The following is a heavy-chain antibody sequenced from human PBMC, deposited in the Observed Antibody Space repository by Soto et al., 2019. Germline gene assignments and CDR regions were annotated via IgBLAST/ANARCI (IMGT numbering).Heavy chain of an antibody. Sequence: SETLSLTCTVSGGSLSSYYWSWIRQPPGKGLEWIGYISYSGSTNYNPSLKSRVTISVDTSKNQFSLKLSSVTAADTAVYYCAREGYSSGYYYYYAMDVWGQGTTVTVSS. CDR3: AREGYSSGYYYYYAMDV. CDR1: GGSLSSYY. V-gene: IGHV4-59*01. D-gene: IGHD3-22*01. J-gene: IGHJ6*02. CDR2: ISYSGST.